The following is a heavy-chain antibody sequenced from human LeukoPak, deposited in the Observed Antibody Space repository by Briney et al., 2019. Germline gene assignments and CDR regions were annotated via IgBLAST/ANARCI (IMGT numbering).Heavy chain of an antibody. J-gene: IGHJ4*02. D-gene: IGHD2-2*01. Sequence: KPSETLSLTCTVSGGSISSSSYYWGWIRQPPGKGLEWIGSIYYSGSTYYNPSLKSRVTISVDTSKNQFSLKLSSVTAADTAVYYCARRDIVVVPAARGFDYWGQGTLVTVSS. CDR2: IYYSGST. V-gene: IGHV4-39*01. CDR1: GGSISSSSYY. CDR3: ARRDIVVVPAARGFDY.